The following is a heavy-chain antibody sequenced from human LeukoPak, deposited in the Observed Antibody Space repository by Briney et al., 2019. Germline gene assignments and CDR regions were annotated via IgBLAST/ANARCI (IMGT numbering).Heavy chain of an antibody. CDR1: GYTYTGYY. Sequence: SVKVSCKASGYTYTGYYLHWVRQAPGQGLEWMGWINPNSGATIYAQKFQGRVTMTRDTSISTAYMELSRLRSDDTAMYYCARGYGDYDWFDPWGQGTLVTVSS. D-gene: IGHD4-17*01. CDR2: INPNSGAT. V-gene: IGHV1-2*02. J-gene: IGHJ5*02. CDR3: ARGYGDYDWFDP.